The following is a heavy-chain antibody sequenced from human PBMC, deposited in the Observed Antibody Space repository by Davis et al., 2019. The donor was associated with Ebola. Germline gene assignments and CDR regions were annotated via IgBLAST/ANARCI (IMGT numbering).Heavy chain of an antibody. CDR1: GDSISTSY. V-gene: IGHV4-4*07. D-gene: IGHD3-16*01. CDR2: IFPSGST. J-gene: IGHJ4*02. Sequence: PSETLSLTCTVSGDSISTSYWSWIRQPAGKGLEWIGRIFPSGSTHYNPSLQSRITMSVDTSKNQFSLNLRSVTAADTAMYYCAERGGSVWGQGTLVTVSS. CDR3: AERGGSV.